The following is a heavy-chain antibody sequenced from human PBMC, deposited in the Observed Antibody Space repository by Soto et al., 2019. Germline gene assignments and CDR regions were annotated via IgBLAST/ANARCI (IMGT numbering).Heavy chain of an antibody. CDR2: IIPIFGTA. CDR3: ARDDTAPSGS. V-gene: IGHV1-69*01. D-gene: IGHD5-18*01. Sequence: QVQLVESGGGVVQPGRSLRLSCAASGFTFSDYGMHWVRQAPGKGLEWVGGIIPIFGTANYAQKFQGRVTITADESTSTAYMELSSLRSEDTAVYYCARDDTAPSGSWGQGTLVTVSS. J-gene: IGHJ5*02. CDR1: GFTFSDYG.